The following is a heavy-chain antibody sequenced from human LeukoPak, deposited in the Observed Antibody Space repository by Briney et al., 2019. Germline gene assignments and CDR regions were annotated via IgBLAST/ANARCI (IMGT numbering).Heavy chain of an antibody. CDR1: GFTFSSYE. J-gene: IGHJ4*02. Sequence: GGSLRLSCAASGFTFSSYEMNWVRQAPGKGLEWVSYISSSGSTIYYADSVKGRFTISRDNAKNSLYLQMNCLRAEDTAVYYCARDLGYSGYDSYFDYWGQGTLVTVSS. CDR3: ARDLGYSGYDSYFDY. D-gene: IGHD5-12*01. V-gene: IGHV3-48*03. CDR2: ISSSGSTI.